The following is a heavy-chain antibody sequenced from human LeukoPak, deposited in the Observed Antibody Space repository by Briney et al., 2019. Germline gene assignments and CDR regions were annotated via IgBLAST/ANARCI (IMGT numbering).Heavy chain of an antibody. D-gene: IGHD4-23*01. CDR3: TRLSGGNSDSYYYGLDV. Sequence: PGGSLKLSCAASEFTFSGSAIHWVRQASGKGLEWVARIKTKAESYATAYVASVKGRFTISRDDSKNTAYLQMDSLKTEDTAMYYCTRLSGGNSDSYYYGLDVWGQGTTVTVSS. CDR2: IKTKAESYAT. CDR1: EFTFSGSA. V-gene: IGHV3-73*01. J-gene: IGHJ6*02.